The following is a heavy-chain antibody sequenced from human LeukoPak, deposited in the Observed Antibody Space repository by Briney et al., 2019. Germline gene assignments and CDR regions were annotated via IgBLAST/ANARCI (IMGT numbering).Heavy chain of an antibody. CDR2: INPNSGGT. Sequence: ASVKVSCKASGYTFTGYYMHWVRQAPGQGLEWMGWINPNSGGTNYAQKFQGWVTMTRDTSISTAYMELSRLRSDDTAVYYCARARRPRDLYSTHEENYGMDVWGQGTTVTVSS. CDR3: ARARRPRDLYSTHEENYGMDV. D-gene: IGHD6-13*01. J-gene: IGHJ6*02. V-gene: IGHV1-2*04. CDR1: GYTFTGYY.